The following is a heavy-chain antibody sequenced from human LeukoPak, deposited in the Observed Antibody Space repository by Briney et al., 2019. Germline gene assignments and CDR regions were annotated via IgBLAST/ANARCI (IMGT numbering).Heavy chain of an antibody. D-gene: IGHD6-6*01. CDR2: LYHSGDT. V-gene: IGHV4-59*08. Sequence: SETLSLTCTVSGASISNYYWNWIRQPPGKGLEWIGILYHSGDTKYNPSLKNRVNISVDRSKNQFSLNLSSVTAADTAVYFCANKLGGAFDVWGQGKLVTVSA. CDR3: ANKLGGAFDV. J-gene: IGHJ3*01. CDR1: GASISNYY.